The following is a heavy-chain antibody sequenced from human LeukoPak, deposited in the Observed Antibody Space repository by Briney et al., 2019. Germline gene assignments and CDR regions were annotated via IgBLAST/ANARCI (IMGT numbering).Heavy chain of an antibody. CDR2: ISYDGSNK. Sequence: PGGSLRLSCAASGFTFSSYGMHWVRKAPGKGLKWLAVISYDGSNKYYADSVKGRFTISRDNSKNTLYLQMNSLRAEDTAVYYCAKDLYYGSAHYGMDVWGKGTTVTVSS. J-gene: IGHJ6*04. D-gene: IGHD3-10*01. CDR3: AKDLYYGSAHYGMDV. CDR1: GFTFSSYG. V-gene: IGHV3-30*18.